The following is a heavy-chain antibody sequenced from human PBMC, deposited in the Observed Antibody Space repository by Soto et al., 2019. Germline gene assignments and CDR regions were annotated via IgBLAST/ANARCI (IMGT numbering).Heavy chain of an antibody. Sequence: SETLSLTCTVSGGSMSSYYCTWLRQSPGRGLEWIGYISYSGSTYHNPSLKSRVTISADTSKNQFSLRMTSMIAADTAVYYCARADPDASVGYWGQGTLVTVSS. D-gene: IGHD2-15*01. CDR1: GGSMSSYY. CDR3: ARADPDASVGY. J-gene: IGHJ4*02. CDR2: ISYSGST. V-gene: IGHV4-59*01.